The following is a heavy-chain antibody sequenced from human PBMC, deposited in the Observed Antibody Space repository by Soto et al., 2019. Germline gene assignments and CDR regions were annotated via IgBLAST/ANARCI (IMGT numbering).Heavy chain of an antibody. CDR3: ARDRRGSAVEYYYGSGRAMDV. CDR2: IIPIFGTA. D-gene: IGHD3-10*01. CDR1: GGTFSSYA. V-gene: IGHV1-69*06. Sequence: ASVKVSCKASGGTFSSYAISWVRQAPGQGLEWMGGIIPIFGTANYAQKFQGRVTITADKSTSTAYMELSSLRSEDTAVYYCARDRRGSAVEYYYGSGRAMDVWGQGTTVTVSS. J-gene: IGHJ6*02.